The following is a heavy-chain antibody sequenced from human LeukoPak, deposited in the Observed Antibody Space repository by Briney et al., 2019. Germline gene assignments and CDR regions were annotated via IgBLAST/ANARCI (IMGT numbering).Heavy chain of an antibody. CDR3: PRTFYDFWSGFSNYDSFHI. D-gene: IGHD3-3*01. CDR2: TSAYNDNT. Sequence: GASVKVSCKASGYTFTNYGIIWVRQAPGRGLEWMGWTSAYNDNTNYAQKFQGRVTMTTDTSTNTAYMELRSLTSDDTAVYYCPRTFYDFWSGFSNYDSFHIWGQGTLVTVSS. V-gene: IGHV1-18*01. J-gene: IGHJ3*02. CDR1: GYTFTNYG.